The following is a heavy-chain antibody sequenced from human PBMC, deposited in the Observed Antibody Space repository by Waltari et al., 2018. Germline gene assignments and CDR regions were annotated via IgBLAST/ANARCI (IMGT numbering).Heavy chain of an antibody. V-gene: IGHV3-7*01. CDR1: GFMFSNNW. D-gene: IGHD1-20*01. CDR3: ARDPHDNWNDLDY. CDR2: IKQDGGEV. J-gene: IGHJ4*02. Sequence: VQLVESGGGLVQPGGSLRLSCAASGFMFSNNWMSWVRQAPGKGLEWVANIKQDGGEVYYVDSVKGRFTISRDNAKNSLYLQMNSLRAEDTAVYYCARDPHDNWNDLDYWGQGTLVTVSS.